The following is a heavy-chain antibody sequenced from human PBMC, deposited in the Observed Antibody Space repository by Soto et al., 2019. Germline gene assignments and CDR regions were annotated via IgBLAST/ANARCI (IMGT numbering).Heavy chain of an antibody. CDR2: ISSNGGST. Sequence: PGGSLRLSCSVSGFTFSSYAMHWVRQAPGKGLEYVSAISSNGGSTYYADSVKGRFTISRDNSKNTLYLQMSSLRAEDTALYYCVKEDSILRFLEWLPIFDYWGQGTLVTVSS. CDR3: VKEDSILRFLEWLPIFDY. D-gene: IGHD3-3*01. J-gene: IGHJ4*02. V-gene: IGHV3-64D*06. CDR1: GFTFSSYA.